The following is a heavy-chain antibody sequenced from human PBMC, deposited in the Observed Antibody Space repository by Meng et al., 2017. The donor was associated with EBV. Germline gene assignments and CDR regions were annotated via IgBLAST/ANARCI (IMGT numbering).Heavy chain of an antibody. D-gene: IGHD2-21*01. V-gene: IGHV1-3*01. Sequence: QVRLGQSGGEVKEPGASVKVCCKASAYAFTSYIFHWLRQAPGQRREWMGWINVGVGYTKYSQKFQGRVTSSSDTSATTGYMELSSLRSEDTAVYYCVRGPPVGVPGPGDYWGQGTLVTVSS. J-gene: IGHJ4*02. CDR2: INVGVGYT. CDR3: VRGPPVGVPGPGDY. CDR1: AYAFTSYI.